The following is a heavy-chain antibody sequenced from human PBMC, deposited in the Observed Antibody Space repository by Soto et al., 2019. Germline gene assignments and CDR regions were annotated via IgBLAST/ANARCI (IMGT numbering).Heavy chain of an antibody. CDR3: ARGMTPPGAPAWYYFDS. CDR1: GASITGSSY. J-gene: IGHJ4*02. D-gene: IGHD2-8*02. V-gene: IGHV4-4*07. Sequence: QVQLQESGPGLMKPSETLSLTCTVSGASITGSSYWSWIRQPAGKGLEWIGRFSLSGTTNYNPSLRSRVTMSADVSKNQCSLRPTSVTAADTALYYCARGMTPPGAPAWYYFDSWGQGTLVTVSS. CDR2: FSLSGTT.